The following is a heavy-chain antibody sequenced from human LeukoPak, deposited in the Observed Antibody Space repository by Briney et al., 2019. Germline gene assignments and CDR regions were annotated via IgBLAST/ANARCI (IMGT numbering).Heavy chain of an antibody. D-gene: IGHD3/OR15-3a*01. Sequence: ASVTVSCKASGYTFTGYSIYWVRQAPGQGHEWMGGINPNSGDTNFAQKFQGRVTMTRDTSISTAYMELSGLRSDDTAIYYCARGYVWIEMGLGYWGQGTLVTVSS. CDR1: GYTFTGYS. CDR3: ARGYVWIEMGLGY. CDR2: INPNSGDT. J-gene: IGHJ4*02. V-gene: IGHV1-2*02.